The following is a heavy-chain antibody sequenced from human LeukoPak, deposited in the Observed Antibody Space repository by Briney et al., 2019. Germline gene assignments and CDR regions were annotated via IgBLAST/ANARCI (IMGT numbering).Heavy chain of an antibody. V-gene: IGHV3-48*03. Sequence: GGSLRLSCAASGFTFSNYEMNWVRQAPGKGLEWLSYISSSGSTIYYTDSVKGRFTISRDKTNNSLLLQMNSLRAEDTAVYYCARARLAYYYDSRGYYGTLGYWGQGTLVTVSS. CDR2: ISSSGSTI. J-gene: IGHJ4*02. D-gene: IGHD3-22*01. CDR3: ARARLAYYYDSRGYYGTLGY. CDR1: GFTFSNYE.